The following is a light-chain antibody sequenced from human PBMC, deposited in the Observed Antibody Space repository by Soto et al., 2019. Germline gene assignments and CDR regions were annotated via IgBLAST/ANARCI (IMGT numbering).Light chain of an antibody. Sequence: DIQMTQSPATLSASLGDRVTITCRASQTINRWLAWYQQKPRKAPKLLIYDGSTLQSGVPSRFSGSGSGTEFTLTISSLQPDDVATCYCQQYNALWYTFGQGTKV. J-gene: IGKJ2*01. CDR3: QQYNALWYT. CDR2: DGS. CDR1: QTINRW. V-gene: IGKV1-5*01.